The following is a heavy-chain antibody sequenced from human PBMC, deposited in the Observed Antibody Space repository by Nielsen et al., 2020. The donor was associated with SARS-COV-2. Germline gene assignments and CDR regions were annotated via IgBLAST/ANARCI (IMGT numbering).Heavy chain of an antibody. D-gene: IGHD6-19*01. CDR2: IDGNGRNI. CDR3: AKDFVAVAGSPINWFDP. J-gene: IGHJ5*02. Sequence: GESLKISCAASGFPFSSYEMNWVRQAPGKALEWLSYIDGNGRNIFYADSVKGRFTISRDNSKNTVFLQMHSLRAEDTAVYYCAKDFVAVAGSPINWFDPRGQGTLVTVSS. CDR1: GFPFSSYE. V-gene: IGHV3-48*03.